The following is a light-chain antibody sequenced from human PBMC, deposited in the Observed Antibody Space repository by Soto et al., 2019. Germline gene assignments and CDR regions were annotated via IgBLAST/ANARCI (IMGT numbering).Light chain of an antibody. CDR1: SSDVGGYNS. J-gene: IGLJ2*01. V-gene: IGLV2-8*01. CDR2: GVT. Sequence: QSALTQPPSASGSPGQSVTISCTGTSSDVGGYNSVSWYQQHPGKAPKLMIYGVTKRPSVVPDRCSGAKSGNTASLTVSGLQAEDEAEYYCSSYAGSNTFVVFGGGTKLTV. CDR3: SSYAGSNTFVV.